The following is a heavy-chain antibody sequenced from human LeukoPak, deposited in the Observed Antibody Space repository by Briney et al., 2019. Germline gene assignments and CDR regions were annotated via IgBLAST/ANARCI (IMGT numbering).Heavy chain of an antibody. CDR3: ARGRELLDWFDP. CDR2: IYTSGST. Sequence: SETLSLTCTVSGGSISSGSYYWSWIRQPAGKGLEWIGRIYTSGSTNYNPSLKSRVTISVDTSKNQYSLKLSSVTAADTAVYYCARGRELLDWFDPWAREPWSPSPQ. CDR1: GGSISSGSYY. D-gene: IGHD1-26*01. J-gene: IGHJ5*02. V-gene: IGHV4-61*02.